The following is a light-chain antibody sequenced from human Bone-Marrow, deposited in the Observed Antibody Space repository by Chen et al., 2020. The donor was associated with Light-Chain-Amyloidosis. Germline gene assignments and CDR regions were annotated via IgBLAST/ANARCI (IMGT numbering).Light chain of an antibody. CDR2: EDD. J-gene: IGLJ3*02. CDR1: SGSIATNY. Sequence: FMLTPPHSVSESPGKTVIILRTRSSGSIATNYVQWYQQRPGSSPTTVIYEDDQRPSGVPDRFSGSIDRSSNSASLTISGLKTEDEADYYCQSYQGSSQGVFGGGTKLTVL. CDR3: QSYQGSSQGV. V-gene: IGLV6-57*01.